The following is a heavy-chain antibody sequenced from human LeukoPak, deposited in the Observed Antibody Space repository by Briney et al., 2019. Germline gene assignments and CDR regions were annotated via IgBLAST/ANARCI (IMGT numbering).Heavy chain of an antibody. Sequence: PSETLSLTCTGSGGSISSYYWSWIRQPAGKGLEWIGRIESSGSTNCNPSLERRVRISVDPSKNQLSLQLSSVTAADTAVYYCARERAYSYGDAPLHFDNWGQGTLVTVSS. J-gene: IGHJ4*02. CDR3: ARERAYSYGDAPLHFDN. CDR2: IESSGST. V-gene: IGHV4-4*07. D-gene: IGHD5-18*01. CDR1: GGSISSYY.